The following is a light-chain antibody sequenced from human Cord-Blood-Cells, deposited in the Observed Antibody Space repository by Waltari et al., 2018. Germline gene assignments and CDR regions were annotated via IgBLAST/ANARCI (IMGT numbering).Light chain of an antibody. CDR1: SRDVGSYNL. CDR2: KGS. Sequence: QSALTQPASVSGSPGQSITISCTGTSRDVGSYNLVSWCQHHPGKAPKLMIYKGSKRPAGVSNRFSGSKSGNAASLTISGLRAEDEADYYCCSYAGSSTWVFGGRTKLTVL. CDR3: CSYAGSSTWV. V-gene: IGLV2-23*01. J-gene: IGLJ3*02.